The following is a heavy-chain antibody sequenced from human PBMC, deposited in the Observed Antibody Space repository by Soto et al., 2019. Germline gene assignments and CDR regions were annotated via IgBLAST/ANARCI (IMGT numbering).Heavy chain of an antibody. D-gene: IGHD2-8*01. Sequence: GGSLRLSCAASGFSFSDYAMSWVRQAPGKGLEWVSVISGSGGSTYYADSVKGRFTLSRDNSKNTVYLQMNSLRAEDTAVYYCAKETPVRVHLMRDLHDWGQDALHNVS. CDR1: GFSFSDYA. CDR3: AKETPVRVHLMRDLHD. V-gene: IGHV3-23*01. J-gene: IGHJ1*01. CDR2: ISGSGGST.